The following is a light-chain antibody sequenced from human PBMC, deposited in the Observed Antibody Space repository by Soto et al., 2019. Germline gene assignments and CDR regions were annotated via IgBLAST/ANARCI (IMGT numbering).Light chain of an antibody. CDR1: QSVSSY. V-gene: IGKV3-11*01. CDR3: QQRSNWLT. J-gene: IGKJ4*01. CDR2: DAS. Sequence: EIVLTQSPGTLSLSPGERATLSCRASQSVSSYLAWYQQKPGQAPRLLIYDASNRATGIPARFSGSGSGTDFTLTISSLEPEDFAVYYCQQRSNWLTFGGGTKVEIK.